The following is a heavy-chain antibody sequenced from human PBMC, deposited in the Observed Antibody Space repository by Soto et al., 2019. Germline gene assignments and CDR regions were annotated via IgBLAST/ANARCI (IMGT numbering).Heavy chain of an antibody. CDR2: ISPYNGNT. Sequence: HVQRVQSGAEVKKPGASLKVSCKASRYTFISYGVSWVRQAPGQGLEWLGWISPYNGNTNYAQKFQGRITMTTDTSTSTVYMDLRSLRTDDTAVYYCARDQTKWLTDAFDIWGQGTMVVVSS. V-gene: IGHV1-18*01. CDR1: RYTFISYG. CDR3: ARDQTKWLTDAFDI. J-gene: IGHJ3*02. D-gene: IGHD5-12*01.